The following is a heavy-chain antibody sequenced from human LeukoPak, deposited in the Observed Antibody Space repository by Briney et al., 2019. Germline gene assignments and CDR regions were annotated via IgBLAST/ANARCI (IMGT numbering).Heavy chain of an antibody. V-gene: IGHV3-30-3*01. CDR1: GFTFTKYA. CDR2: ISYDDTNK. D-gene: IGHD2-2*01. CDR3: ARDCSSATCYAAFDY. Sequence: PGRSLRLSCVASGFTFTKYAMDWVRQAPGKGLEWVASISYDDTNKAYSDSVKGRFTVSRDTSNNTLYLQMNSLRAEDTGVYYCARDCSSATCYAAFDYWGQGTLVTVSS. J-gene: IGHJ4*02.